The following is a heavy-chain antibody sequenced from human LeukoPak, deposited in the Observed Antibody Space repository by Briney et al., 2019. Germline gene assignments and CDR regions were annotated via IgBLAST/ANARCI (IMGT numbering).Heavy chain of an antibody. CDR3: ARDRDYEGYGMDV. CDR2: IYYSGST. J-gene: IGHJ6*02. CDR1: GGSISSSSYY. V-gene: IGHV4-39*07. Sequence: SETLSLTCTVSGGSISSSSYYWGWIRQPPGKGLEWIGSIYYSGSTYYNPSLKSRVTISVDTSTKQFSLKLSSVTAADTAVYYCARDRDYEGYGMDVWGQGTTVTVSS. D-gene: IGHD4/OR15-4a*01.